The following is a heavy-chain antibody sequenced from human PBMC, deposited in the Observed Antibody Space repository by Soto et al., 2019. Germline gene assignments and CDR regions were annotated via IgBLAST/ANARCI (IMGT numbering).Heavy chain of an antibody. Sequence: EVQLVESGGGLVQPGGSLRLSCAASGFTFSSYWMHWVRQAPGKGLVWVSRINSDGSSTSYADSVKGRFTISRDNAKNTLYLQMNRLRAEDTAVYYCARDALPDYYDSSGYYGSWYFDLWGRGTLVTVSS. V-gene: IGHV3-74*01. D-gene: IGHD3-22*01. CDR2: INSDGSST. J-gene: IGHJ2*01. CDR1: GFTFSSYW. CDR3: ARDALPDYYDSSGYYGSWYFDL.